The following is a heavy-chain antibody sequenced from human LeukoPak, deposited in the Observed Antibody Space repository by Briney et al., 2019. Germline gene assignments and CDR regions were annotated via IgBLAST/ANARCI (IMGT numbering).Heavy chain of an antibody. Sequence: SETLSLTCSVSGDSISRHFWSWIRQPPGKGLEWIAFIHYSGRTKYNPSLQSRVTISVDTSENEFSLRLTSVTAADTAVYYCARLHDNASRGDPDTFDMWGQGTVATVSS. J-gene: IGHJ3*02. D-gene: IGHD4-17*01. CDR1: GDSISRHF. CDR3: ARLHDNASRGDPDTFDM. V-gene: IGHV4-59*11. CDR2: IHYSGRT.